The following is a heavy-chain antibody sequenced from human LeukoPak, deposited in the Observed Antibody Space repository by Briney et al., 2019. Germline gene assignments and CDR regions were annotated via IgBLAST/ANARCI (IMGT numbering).Heavy chain of an antibody. CDR2: ISGSGSNT. D-gene: IGHD6-13*01. J-gene: IGHJ4*02. Sequence: PGGSLRLSCAASGFTFSNYAMSWVRQAPGKGLEWVSTISGSGSNTHFADSVKGRLTISRDNSKNTLYLQMDSLRAEDTAVYYCASEAEEGYWGQGTLVTVSS. CDR3: ASEAEEGY. CDR1: GFTFSNYA. V-gene: IGHV3-23*01.